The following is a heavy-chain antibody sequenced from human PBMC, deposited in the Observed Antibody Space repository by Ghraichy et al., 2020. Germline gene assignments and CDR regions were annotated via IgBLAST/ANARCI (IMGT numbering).Heavy chain of an antibody. CDR1: GFTFSSYW. V-gene: IGHV3-7*03. CDR3: ARESYGDYQIDAFDI. Sequence: GGSLRLSCAASGFTFSSYWMSWVRQAPGKGLGWVANIKQDGSEKYYVDSVKGRFTISRDNAKNSLYLQMNSLRAEDTAVYYCARESYGDYQIDAFDIWGQGTMVTVSS. D-gene: IGHD4-17*01. J-gene: IGHJ3*02. CDR2: IKQDGSEK.